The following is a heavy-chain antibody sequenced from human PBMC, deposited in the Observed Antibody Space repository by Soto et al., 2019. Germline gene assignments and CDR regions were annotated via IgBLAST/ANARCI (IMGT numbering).Heavy chain of an antibody. Sequence: QVQLVQSGAEVKKPGASVKVSCKASGYTFTGYYMHWVRQAPGQGLEWMGWINPNSGGTNYAQKFQGWVTMTRDTSISTAYMELSRLRADDTAVYYCARLNCSGGSCYHDAFDIWGKGTMVTVSS. CDR2: INPNSGGT. CDR3: ARLNCSGGSCYHDAFDI. CDR1: GYTFTGYY. J-gene: IGHJ3*02. V-gene: IGHV1-2*04. D-gene: IGHD2-15*01.